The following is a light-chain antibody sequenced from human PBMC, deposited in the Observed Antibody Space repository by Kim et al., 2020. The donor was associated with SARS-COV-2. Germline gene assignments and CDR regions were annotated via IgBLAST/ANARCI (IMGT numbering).Light chain of an antibody. J-gene: IGKJ5*01. CDR3: QQRSNWPPIT. Sequence: EIVLTQSPATLSLSPGERATLSCRASQSVSSYLAWYQRKPGQAPRFLIYDASNRATGIPARFSGSGSGTDFTLTISSLEPEDFAVYYCQQRSNWPPITFGQGTRLEIK. CDR2: DAS. CDR1: QSVSSY. V-gene: IGKV3-11*01.